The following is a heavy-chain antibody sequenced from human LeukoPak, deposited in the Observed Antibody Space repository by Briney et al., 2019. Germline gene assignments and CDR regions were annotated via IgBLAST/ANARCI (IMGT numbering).Heavy chain of an antibody. CDR1: GDSISSGGYS. Sequence: SETLSLTCAVSGDSISSGGYSWRWIRQPPGKGLEWIGYIYHSGSTYYNPSLKSRVTISVDRSKNQFSLKLSSVTAADTAVYYCARVARGVAAPYFDYWGQGTLVTVSS. J-gene: IGHJ4*02. V-gene: IGHV4-30-2*01. D-gene: IGHD6-6*01. CDR2: IYHSGST. CDR3: ARVARGVAAPYFDY.